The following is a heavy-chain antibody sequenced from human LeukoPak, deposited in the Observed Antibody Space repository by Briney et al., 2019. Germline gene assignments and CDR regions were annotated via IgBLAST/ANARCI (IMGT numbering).Heavy chain of an antibody. CDR2: ISSDGSNE. V-gene: IGHV3-33*08. Sequence: GGSLRLSCAASGFTFSSYGMHWVRQAPGKGLEWVAVISSDGSNEYYADSVKGRFTLSRDDSKNMLHLQMNSLRAEDTAVYYCARDRAAAGEYYFDYWGQGTLVTVSS. J-gene: IGHJ4*02. CDR3: ARDRAAAGEYYFDY. CDR1: GFTFSSYG. D-gene: IGHD6-13*01.